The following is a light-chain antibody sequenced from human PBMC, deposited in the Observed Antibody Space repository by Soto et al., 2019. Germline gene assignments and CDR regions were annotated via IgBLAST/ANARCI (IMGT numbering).Light chain of an antibody. V-gene: IGLV1-40*01. CDR3: QSYYSSLSGYV. CDR2: GNS. CDR1: SSNIGAGYD. J-gene: IGLJ1*01. Sequence: QSVLTQPPSVSGAPGQRVTISCTGSSSNIGAGYDVHWYQQLPGTAPKLLIYGNSNRPSGVPDRFSGSKSGTSAALALTGLQAEDEADYYCQSYYSSLSGYVFGTGTKLTVL.